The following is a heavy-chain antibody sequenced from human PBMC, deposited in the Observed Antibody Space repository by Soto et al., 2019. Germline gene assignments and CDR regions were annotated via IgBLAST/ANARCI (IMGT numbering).Heavy chain of an antibody. CDR3: ARRRYCSSTSCLYYYYYGMDV. V-gene: IGHV1-69*02. J-gene: IGHJ6*02. CDR2: IIPILGIA. D-gene: IGHD2-2*01. Sequence: QVQLVQSGAEVKKPGSSVKVSCKASGGTFSSYTISWVRQAPGQGLEWMGRIIPILGIANYAQKFQGRVTSTADKSTSTAYMERSSLRSEDTAVYYCARRRYCSSTSCLYYYYYGMDVWGQGTTVTVSS. CDR1: GGTFSSYT.